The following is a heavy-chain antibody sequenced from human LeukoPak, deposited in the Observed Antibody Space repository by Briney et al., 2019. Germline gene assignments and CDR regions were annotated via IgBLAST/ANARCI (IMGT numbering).Heavy chain of an antibody. CDR1: GFTFSSYA. V-gene: IGHV3-23*01. J-gene: IGHJ4*02. D-gene: IGHD3-22*01. Sequence: GGSLRLSWAASGFTFSSYAMSWVRQAPGKGLEWVSSISGSGGRTHYADSVRGRFTISRDNSKNTLYLQMNSLRAEDTAVYYCAKDRSNYYDSSGFDYWGQGTLVTVSS. CDR2: ISGSGGRT. CDR3: AKDRSNYYDSSGFDY.